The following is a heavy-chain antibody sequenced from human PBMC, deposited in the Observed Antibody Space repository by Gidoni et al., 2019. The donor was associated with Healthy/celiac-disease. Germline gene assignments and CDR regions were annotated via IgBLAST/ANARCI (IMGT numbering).Heavy chain of an antibody. CDR2: INHSGST. Sequence: QVQLQQWGAGLLKPSETLSLTCAVYGGSFSGYYWSWIRQPPGKGLEWIGEINHSGSTNYNPALKSRVTISVDTSKNQFSLKLSSVTAADTAVYYCAIYYYDSSGRQEPYYYYGMDVWGQGTTVTVSS. V-gene: IGHV4-34*01. J-gene: IGHJ6*02. D-gene: IGHD3-22*01. CDR3: AIYYYDSSGRQEPYYYYGMDV. CDR1: GGSFSGYY.